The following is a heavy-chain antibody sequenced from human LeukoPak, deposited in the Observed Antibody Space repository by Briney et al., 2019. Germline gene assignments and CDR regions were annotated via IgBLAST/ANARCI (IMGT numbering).Heavy chain of an antibody. CDR3: ARVYSSSWLYFNY. V-gene: IGHV4-59*01. J-gene: IGHJ4*02. CDR2: IYYSGST. Sequence: SETLSLTCTVSGGSISSYYWSWIRQPPGRGLEWVGDIYYSGSTNYNPSLKSRVTISVGTSKNRCSLKLSSVTAADPAVYYCARVYSSSWLYFNYWGQGTLVTVSS. CDR1: GGSISSYY. D-gene: IGHD6-13*01.